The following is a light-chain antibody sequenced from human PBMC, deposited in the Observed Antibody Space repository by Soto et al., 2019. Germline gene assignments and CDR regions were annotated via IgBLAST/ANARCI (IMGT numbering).Light chain of an antibody. CDR1: SSDVGGFNS. J-gene: IGLJ1*01. CDR3: SSYTSTMTNV. Sequence: QSALPQPASVSGSPGQSITISCTGTSSDVGGFNSVSWYQLRPGTAPKLILYDVVDRPSGVSYRFSGSKSGNTAPLTISGLQAADEADYFCSSYTSTMTNVFGSGTKVTVL. V-gene: IGLV2-14*03. CDR2: DVV.